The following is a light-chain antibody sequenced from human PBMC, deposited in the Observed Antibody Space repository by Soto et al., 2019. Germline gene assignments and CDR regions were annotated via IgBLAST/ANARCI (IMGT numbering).Light chain of an antibody. Sequence: EIVLTQSPATLPMSPGEIATLSCRASQSVSTYLAWYQQKPGQAPRLLIFDASNRASCIPSRFSGSGSGTNFTLTISRLEPEDVAVYFCQQRSHWPPLTFGGGTKVEIK. CDR2: DAS. J-gene: IGKJ4*01. CDR3: QQRSHWPPLT. CDR1: QSVSTY. V-gene: IGKV3-11*01.